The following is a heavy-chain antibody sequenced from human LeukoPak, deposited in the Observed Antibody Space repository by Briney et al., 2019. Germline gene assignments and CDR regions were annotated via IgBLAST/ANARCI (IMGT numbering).Heavy chain of an antibody. CDR1: GGSIRSYY. V-gene: IGHV4-4*07. D-gene: IGHD6-25*01. CDR3: ACESLFLSPQQRDAFDI. CDR2: IYTSGST. Sequence: SETLSLTCTDSGGSIRSYYWSWIRQPAGKGLEWIGRIYTSGSTNYNPSLKSRVTMSVDTSKNQFSLKLSSVTAADTAVYYCACESLFLSPQQRDAFDIWGQGTMVTVSS. J-gene: IGHJ3*02.